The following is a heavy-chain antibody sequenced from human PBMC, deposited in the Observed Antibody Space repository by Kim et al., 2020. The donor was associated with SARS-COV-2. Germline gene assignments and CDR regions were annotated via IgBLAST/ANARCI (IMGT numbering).Heavy chain of an antibody. CDR3: ATERGICGSGSYGLFDY. V-gene: IGHV1-2*02. CDR2: INPNSGGT. D-gene: IGHD3-10*01. J-gene: IGHJ4*02. Sequence: ASVKVSCKASGYTFTGYYMHWVRQAPGQGLEWMGWINPNSGGTNYAQKFQGRVTMTRDTSIRTAYMELSRLRSDDTAVYYCATERGICGSGSYGLFDYWGQGTLVTVSS. CDR1: GYTFTGYY.